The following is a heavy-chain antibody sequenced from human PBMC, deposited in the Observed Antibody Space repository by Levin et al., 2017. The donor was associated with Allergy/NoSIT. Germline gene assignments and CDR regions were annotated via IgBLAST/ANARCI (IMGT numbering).Heavy chain of an antibody. D-gene: IGHD6-19*01. CDR2: ILYSGST. V-gene: IGHV4-59*01. J-gene: IGHJ4*02. Sequence: ESLKISCTVSGDSINNYYWSWIRQPPGKGLEWIGFILYSGSTNYNPSLTSRVTISVDTSKNQFSLNLNSVTAADTAVYYCTSGSGWYLYWGQGTLVTVSS. CDR1: GDSINNYY. CDR3: TSGSGWYLY.